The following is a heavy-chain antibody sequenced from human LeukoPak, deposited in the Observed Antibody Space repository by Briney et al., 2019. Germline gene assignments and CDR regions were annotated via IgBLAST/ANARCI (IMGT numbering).Heavy chain of an antibody. J-gene: IGHJ4*02. CDR1: GFTFSSYA. Sequence: GGSLRLSCAASGFTFSSYAMSWVRQAPGKGLEWVSAISGSGGSTYYADSVKGRFTISRDNSKKTLYLQMNSLRAEDTAVYYCAKGTGNWNAPFDCWGQGILVTVSS. CDR2: ISGSGGST. CDR3: AKGTGNWNAPFDC. V-gene: IGHV3-23*01. D-gene: IGHD1-1*01.